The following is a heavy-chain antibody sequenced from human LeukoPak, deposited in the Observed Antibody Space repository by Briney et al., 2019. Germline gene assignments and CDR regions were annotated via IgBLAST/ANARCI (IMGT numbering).Heavy chain of an antibody. CDR3: ARSQMGYYCYMDV. CDR2: IYHRGIT. CDR1: GYSIRSADY. D-gene: IGHD5-24*01. J-gene: IGHJ6*03. V-gene: IGHV4-38-2*01. Sequence: SSETLSLTCVVSGYSIRSADYWAWIRQPPGKGLEWIGSIYHRGITYYNMSLKSRITISVDTSKNQFSLKLSSVTAADTAVYYCARSQMGYYCYMDVWGKGTTVTISS.